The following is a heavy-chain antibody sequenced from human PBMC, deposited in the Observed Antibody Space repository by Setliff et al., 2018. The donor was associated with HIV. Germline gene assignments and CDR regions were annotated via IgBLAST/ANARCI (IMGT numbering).Heavy chain of an antibody. J-gene: IGHJ4*02. Sequence: PSETLSLTCTVSGDSVNDRSYFWGWIRQPPGKGLEWIGSISYSGSTYYNPSLKSRITISVDTSKNQFSLKLTSVTAADTAVYYCARDTEMVKEGTDYWGQGTLVTVSS. CDR1: GDSVNDRSYF. CDR2: ISYSGST. V-gene: IGHV4-39*01. CDR3: ARDTEMVKEGTDY. D-gene: IGHD5-18*01.